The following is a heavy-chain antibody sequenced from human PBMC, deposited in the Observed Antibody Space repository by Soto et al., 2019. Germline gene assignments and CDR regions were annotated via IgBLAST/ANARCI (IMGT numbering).Heavy chain of an antibody. J-gene: IGHJ5*02. CDR2: IYYSGST. CDR1: GGSISSSSYY. Sequence: PSETLSLTCTVSGGSISSSSYYWGWIRQPPGKGLEWIGSIYYSGSTYYNPSLKSRVTISVDTSKNQFSLKLSSVTAADTAVYYCARQLDIVVVVAPTNWFHPWCQGTLVTVPS. CDR3: ARQLDIVVVVAPTNWFHP. V-gene: IGHV4-39*01. D-gene: IGHD2-15*01.